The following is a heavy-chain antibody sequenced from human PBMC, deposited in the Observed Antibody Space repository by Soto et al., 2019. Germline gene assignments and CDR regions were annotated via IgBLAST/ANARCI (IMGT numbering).Heavy chain of an antibody. CDR1: GGSISSSSYY. D-gene: IGHD6-19*01. V-gene: IGHV4-39*07. J-gene: IGHJ4*02. Sequence: SETLSLTCTVSGGSISSSSYYWGWIHQPPGKGLEWIGSIYYSGSTYYNPSLKSRVTISVDTSKNQFSVKLSSVTAADTAVYYCASAGGLGAVAADYWGQGTLVTVSS. CDR2: IYYSGST. CDR3: ASAGGLGAVAADY.